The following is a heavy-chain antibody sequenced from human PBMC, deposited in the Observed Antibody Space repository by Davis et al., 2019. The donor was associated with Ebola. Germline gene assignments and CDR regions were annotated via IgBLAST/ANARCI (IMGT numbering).Heavy chain of an antibody. J-gene: IGHJ4*02. V-gene: IGHV4-39*01. CDR1: GGSISSSTYY. CDR2: IYYSGST. Sequence: MPSETLSLTCTVSGGSISSSTYYWGWIRQPPGKGLEWIGSIYYSGSTYYNQSLKSRVTISVDTSKNQFSLKLSSVTAADTAVYYCARQDYGDSLDYWGQGTLVTVSS. D-gene: IGHD4-17*01. CDR3: ARQDYGDSLDY.